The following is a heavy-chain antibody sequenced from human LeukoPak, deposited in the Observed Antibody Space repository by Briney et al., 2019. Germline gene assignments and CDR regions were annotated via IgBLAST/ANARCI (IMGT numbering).Heavy chain of an antibody. V-gene: IGHV3-48*02. Sequence: GGSLRLSCAASGFTFSSYGMNWVRQAPGKGLEWVSYISSSSSTIYYADSVKGRFTISRDNAKNSLYLQMNSLRDEDTAVYYCARGGYYYDSNGLDYWGQGTLVTVSS. CDR3: ARGGYYYDSNGLDY. J-gene: IGHJ4*02. CDR1: GFTFSSYG. D-gene: IGHD3-22*01. CDR2: ISSSSSTI.